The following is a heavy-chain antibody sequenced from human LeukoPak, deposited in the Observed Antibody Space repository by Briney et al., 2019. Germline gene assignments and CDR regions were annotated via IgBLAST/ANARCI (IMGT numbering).Heavy chain of an antibody. Sequence: PGGSLRLSCAASGFTFSSYSMNWVRQAPGKGLEWVSLIYSGDSTYYADSVKGRFTISRDNSKNTLYLQMNSLRAEDTAVYYCARVSFFATGTVGGDYWGQGNLVTVSS. V-gene: IGHV3-66*01. D-gene: IGHD1-1*01. CDR1: GFTFSSYS. J-gene: IGHJ4*02. CDR2: IYSGDST. CDR3: ARVSFFATGTVGGDY.